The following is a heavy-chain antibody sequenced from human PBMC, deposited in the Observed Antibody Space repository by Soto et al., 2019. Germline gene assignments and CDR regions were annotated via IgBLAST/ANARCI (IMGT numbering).Heavy chain of an antibody. J-gene: IGHJ4*02. Sequence: SLLKSEWKSVGEALSSYSIRWERQTTGKGLEWMGGSIHIFGTANYAQKFQGRVTITADESTNTAYMELRSLRPEDTAVYYVDGLATRASSSTTFPFDYWGQGTLVTVS. CDR2: SIHIFGTA. V-gene: IGHV1-69*01. CDR3: DGLATRASSSTTFPFDY. D-gene: IGHD2-2*01. CDR1: GEALSSYS.